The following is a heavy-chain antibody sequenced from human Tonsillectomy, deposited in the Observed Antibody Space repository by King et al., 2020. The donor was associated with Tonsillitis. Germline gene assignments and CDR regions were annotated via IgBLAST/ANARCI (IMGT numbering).Heavy chain of an antibody. D-gene: IGHD3-22*01. Sequence: VQLVESGGGLVQPGRSLRLSCAASGFTFGNYAMHWVRHAPGKGLEWVSGIPWNSDNIGYADSVKGRFTISRDNAKNSLYLQMNSLRVEDTALYYCAKEFSGYYYLDFWGQGTLVTVSS. J-gene: IGHJ4*02. CDR1: GFTFGNYA. V-gene: IGHV3-9*01. CDR3: AKEFSGYYYLDF. CDR2: IPWNSDNI.